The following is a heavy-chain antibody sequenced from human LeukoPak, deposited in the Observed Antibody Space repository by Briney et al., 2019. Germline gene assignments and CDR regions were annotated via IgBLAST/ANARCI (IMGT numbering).Heavy chain of an antibody. D-gene: IGHD5-24*01. Sequence: SETLSLTCTVSGGSITNYYWSWIRQSPGKGLEWIGYIYYTGSTDYNAPLKSRVTISVDTSKNQFSLILRSVTGADTAVYYCARRGSSGDGYYDYWGQGTLVTVSS. V-gene: IGHV4-59*08. CDR3: ARRGSSGDGYYDY. CDR1: GGSITNYY. J-gene: IGHJ4*02. CDR2: IYYTGST.